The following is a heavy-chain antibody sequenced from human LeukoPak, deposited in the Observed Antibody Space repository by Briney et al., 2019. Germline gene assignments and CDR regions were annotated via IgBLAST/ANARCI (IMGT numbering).Heavy chain of an antibody. Sequence: GGSLRLSCAASGFTFSSYAMSWVRQAPGKGLEWVSAISGSGGSTYYADSVKGRFTISRDNSKNTLYLQMNSLRAEDTAVYYCARDSAIVDGMDVWGQGTTVTVSS. CDR3: ARDSAIVDGMDV. CDR1: GFTFSSYA. CDR2: ISGSGGST. V-gene: IGHV3-23*01. D-gene: IGHD1-26*01. J-gene: IGHJ6*02.